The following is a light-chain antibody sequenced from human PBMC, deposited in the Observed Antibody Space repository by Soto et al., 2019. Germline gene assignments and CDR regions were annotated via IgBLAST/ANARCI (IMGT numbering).Light chain of an antibody. V-gene: IGKV1-39*01. CDR3: QQSYSTPRT. Sequence: DIQMTQSPSSLSASVGDRVTITCRAIQSISSYLNWYQQKPGKAPKLLIYAASSLQSGVPSRFSGSGSGTDFTLTISSLQPEDFATYYCQQSYSTPRTFRQGTKVEIK. J-gene: IGKJ1*01. CDR2: AAS. CDR1: QSISSY.